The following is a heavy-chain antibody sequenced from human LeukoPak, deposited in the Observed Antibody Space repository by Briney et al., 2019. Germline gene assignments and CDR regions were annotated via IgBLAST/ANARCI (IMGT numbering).Heavy chain of an antibody. Sequence: PGGSLRLSCAASGFTFRSYAMHWVRQAPGKGLEWVAVISYDGSNKYYADSVKGRFTISRDNSKNTLYLQMNSLRAEDTAVYYCAKPGVPGADYYYYGMDVWGQGTTVTVSS. J-gene: IGHJ6*02. V-gene: IGHV3-30-3*02. CDR2: ISYDGSNK. CDR3: AKPGVPGADYYYYGMDV. CDR1: GFTFRSYA. D-gene: IGHD3-10*01.